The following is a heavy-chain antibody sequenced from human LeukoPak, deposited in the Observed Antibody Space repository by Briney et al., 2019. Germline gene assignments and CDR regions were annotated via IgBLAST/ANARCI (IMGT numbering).Heavy chain of an antibody. CDR1: GGSISSYY. J-gene: IGHJ4*02. CDR3: AREDYYGSGSYYNNLWYFDY. Sequence: SETLSLTCTVSGGSISSYYWSWIRQPAGKGLEWIGRIYTSGSTNYNPSLKRRVTMSVDTSKNQFSLKLSSVTAADTAVYYCAREDYYGSGSYYNNLWYFDYWGQGTLVTVSS. V-gene: IGHV4-4*07. D-gene: IGHD3-10*01. CDR2: IYTSGST.